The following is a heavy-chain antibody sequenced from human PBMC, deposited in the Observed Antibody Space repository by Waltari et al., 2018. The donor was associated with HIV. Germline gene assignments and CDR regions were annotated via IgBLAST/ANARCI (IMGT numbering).Heavy chain of an antibody. D-gene: IGHD2-2*01. CDR3: ARLGYCSSTSCYYYYYYGMDV. J-gene: IGHJ6*02. Sequence: QVQLVQSGAEVKKPGASVQVSFKASGYTLPSYAITWVSQATGQGLEWMGWMNPNSGNTGYAQKFQGRVTMTRNTSISTAYMELSSLRSEDTAVYYCARLGYCSSTSCYYYYYYGMDVWGQGTTVTVSS. CDR2: MNPNSGNT. CDR1: GYTLPSYA. V-gene: IGHV1-8*01.